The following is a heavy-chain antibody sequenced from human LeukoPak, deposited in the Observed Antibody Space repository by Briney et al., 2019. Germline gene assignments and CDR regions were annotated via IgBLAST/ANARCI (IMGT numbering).Heavy chain of an antibody. CDR1: GYRFTSYW. D-gene: IGHD1-26*01. J-gene: IGHJ4*02. CDR3: ARRLGATQPYFDF. V-gene: IGHV5-51*01. Sequence: GASLKISCKASGYRFTSYWIGWVRQMPGKSLECMGIIHPGDSETRYSPSFQGHVTISADKPISTAYLQWSGLKASDPAMYYCARRLGATQPYFDFWGQGTLVTVSS. CDR2: IHPGDSET.